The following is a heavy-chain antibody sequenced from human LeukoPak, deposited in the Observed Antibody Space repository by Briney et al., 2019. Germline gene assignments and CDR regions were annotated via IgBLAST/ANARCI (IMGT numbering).Heavy chain of an antibody. D-gene: IGHD5-12*01. J-gene: IGHJ3*02. CDR3: AKGGSWLSDAFDI. V-gene: IGHV3-23*01. CDR1: GFTFSSYA. Sequence: GGSLRLSCAASGFTFSSYAMSWARQAPGKGLEWVSAISGSGGSTYYADSVKGRFTISRDNSKNTLYLQMNSLRAEDTAVYYCAKGGSWLSDAFDIWGQGTMVTVSS. CDR2: ISGSGGST.